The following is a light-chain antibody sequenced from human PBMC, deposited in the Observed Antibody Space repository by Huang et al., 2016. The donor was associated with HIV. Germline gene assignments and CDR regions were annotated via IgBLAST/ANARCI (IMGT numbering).Light chain of an antibody. CDR1: PSVSSSY. CDR3: QQYGSSPWT. V-gene: IGKV3-20*01. Sequence: EIVLTPSPGTLALSPGERATLSYRASPSVSSSYLAWYQQKPGQAPRLLIYGASRRAAGIPDRFSGSGSGTDFTITISRLEPEDFAVYYCQQYGSSPWTFGQGTKVEIK. CDR2: GAS. J-gene: IGKJ1*01.